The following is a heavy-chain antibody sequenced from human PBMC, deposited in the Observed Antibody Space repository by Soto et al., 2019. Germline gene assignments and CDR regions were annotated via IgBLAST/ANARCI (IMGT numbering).Heavy chain of an antibody. D-gene: IGHD6-19*01. CDR1: GFTFSSYG. V-gene: IGHV3-30*18. CDR2: ISYDGSNK. J-gene: IGHJ6*02. CDR3: AKDGKWLVHGHIYYYYGMDV. Sequence: QVQLVEFGGGVVQPGRSLRLSCAASGFTFSSYGMHWVRQAPGKGLEWVAVISYDGSNKYYADSVKGRFTISRDNSKNTLYLQMNSLRAEDTAVYYCAKDGKWLVHGHIYYYYGMDVWGQGTTVTVSS.